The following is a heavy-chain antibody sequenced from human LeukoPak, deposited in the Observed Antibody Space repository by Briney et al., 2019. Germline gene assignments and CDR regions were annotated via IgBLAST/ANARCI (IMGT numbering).Heavy chain of an antibody. J-gene: IGHJ3*01. CDR3: AQNLRSSAM. CDR1: GFTFSTYS. D-gene: IGHD2-2*01. Sequence: AGGSLRLSCAASGFTFSTYSMNWVRQAPGKGLEWVSYISSSSNTIYYADSVKGRFTISRDNAKNSLYLQMNSLRAEDTAIYYCAQNLRSSAMWGQGTMVTVSS. CDR2: ISSSSNTI. V-gene: IGHV3-48*04.